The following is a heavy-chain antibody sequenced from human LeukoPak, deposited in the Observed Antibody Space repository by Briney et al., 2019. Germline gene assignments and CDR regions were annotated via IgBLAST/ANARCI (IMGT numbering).Heavy chain of an antibody. CDR2: INHSGST. CDR1: GGSFSDYY. D-gene: IGHD3-16*02. J-gene: IGHJ4*02. CDR3: ARRHGGMITFGGVIVFDY. V-gene: IGHV4-34*01. Sequence: SETLSLTCAVYGGSFSDYYWSWIRQPPGKGLEWIGEINHSGSTNYNPSLKSRVTISVDTSKNQFSLKLSSVTAADTAVYYCARRHGGMITFGGVIVFDYWGQGTLVTVSS.